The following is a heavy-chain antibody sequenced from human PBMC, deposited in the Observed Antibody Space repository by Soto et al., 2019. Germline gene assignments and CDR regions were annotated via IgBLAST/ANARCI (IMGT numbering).Heavy chain of an antibody. D-gene: IGHD3-3*01. CDR3: ARVGLRSYYDFWSGYYWSWFDP. Sequence: ASVKVSCKASGYTFTSYYINWVLQATGQGLEWMGWMNPNSGNTGYAQKFQGRVTMTRNTSISTAYMELSSLRSEDTAVYYCARVGLRSYYDFWSGYYWSWFDPWGQGTLVTVSS. CDR1: GYTFTSYY. V-gene: IGHV1-8*01. CDR2: MNPNSGNT. J-gene: IGHJ5*02.